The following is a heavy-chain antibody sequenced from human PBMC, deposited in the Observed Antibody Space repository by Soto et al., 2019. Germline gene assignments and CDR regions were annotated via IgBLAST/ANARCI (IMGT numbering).Heavy chain of an antibody. V-gene: IGHV1-18*01. D-gene: IGHD2-2*01. CDR1: GYTFTSYG. CDR3: AREGALGYCSSASCFGWFDP. J-gene: IGHJ5*02. Sequence: ASLKVSCKASGYTFTSYGISWVRQAPGQGLEWMGWISANNGNTNYAQKVQGRVTMTTDTSTSTAYMELRSLRSDDTAVYYCAREGALGYCSSASCFGWFDPWGQGTQVTVSS. CDR2: ISANNGNT.